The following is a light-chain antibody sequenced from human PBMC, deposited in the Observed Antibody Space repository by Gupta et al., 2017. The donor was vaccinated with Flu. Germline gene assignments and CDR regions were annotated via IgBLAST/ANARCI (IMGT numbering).Light chain of an antibody. CDR2: AAS. CDR1: QGISSY. CDR3: QQYYSYPHT. J-gene: IGKJ2*01. V-gene: IGKV1-8*01. Sequence: SSLSASTGDRVTITCRASQGISSYLAWYQQKPGKAPKLLIYAASTLQSGVPSRFSGSGSGTDITLTISCLQSEDFATYYCQQYYSYPHTFGQGTKLEIK.